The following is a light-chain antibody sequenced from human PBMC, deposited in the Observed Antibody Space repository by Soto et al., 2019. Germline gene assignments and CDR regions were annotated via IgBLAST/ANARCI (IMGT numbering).Light chain of an antibody. CDR1: SIGSQA. Sequence: SYELTQPPSVSVAPGKTAWITCEGTSIGSQAVNWYQQKPGQAPVLVIYYDSDRPSGIPDRFSGSNSGNTATLTISRVEAGDEADYCCQVWDSSSDHVVFGGGTKLTVL. CDR2: YDS. J-gene: IGLJ2*01. V-gene: IGLV3-21*04. CDR3: QVWDSSSDHVV.